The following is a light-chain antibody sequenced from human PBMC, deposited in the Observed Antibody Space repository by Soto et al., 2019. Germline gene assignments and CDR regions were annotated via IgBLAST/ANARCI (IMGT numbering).Light chain of an antibody. V-gene: IGLV2-14*01. CDR1: SSDVGGYNY. CDR3: SSYTSSRGV. J-gene: IGLJ1*01. Sequence: QSALTQPASVSGSPGQSITISCTGTSSDVGGYNYVSWYQQHPGKAPKLMIYDVSNRPSGVSNRFSGPKSGNTASLTISGLQAEDEADYYCSSYTSSRGVFGTGTKVTVL. CDR2: DVS.